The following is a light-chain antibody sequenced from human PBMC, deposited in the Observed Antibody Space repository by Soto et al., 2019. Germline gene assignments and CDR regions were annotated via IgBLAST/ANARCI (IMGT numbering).Light chain of an antibody. CDR2: DAS. CDR1: QGISSA. CDR3: QQFNSYPIT. J-gene: IGKJ5*01. V-gene: IGKV1-13*02. Sequence: AIQLTQSPSSLSASVGDRVTITCRASQGISSALAWYQQKPGKAPKLLIYDASSLESGAPSRFSGSGSGTDFTLTISSLQPEDFATYYCQQFNSYPITFGQGTRLEIK.